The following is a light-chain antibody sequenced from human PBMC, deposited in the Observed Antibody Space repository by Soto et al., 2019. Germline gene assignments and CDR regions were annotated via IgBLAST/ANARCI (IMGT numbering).Light chain of an antibody. V-gene: IGLV2-14*01. CDR3: SSSTTTSTLV. J-gene: IGLJ1*01. Sequence: QSALTQPASVSGSPGQSIASSCTGTSSDVGGYNYVSWYQQHPGKAPKLMLYEVSNRPSGVSSRFSGSKSGSTASLTISGLQAEDEGDYYCSSSTTTSTLVFGTGTKLTVL. CDR2: EVS. CDR1: SSDVGGYNY.